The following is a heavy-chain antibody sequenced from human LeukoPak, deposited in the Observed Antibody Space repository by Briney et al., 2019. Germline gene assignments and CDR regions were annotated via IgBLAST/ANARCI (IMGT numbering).Heavy chain of an antibody. J-gene: IGHJ4*02. CDR1: GGSFSGYY. CDR3: ARVTGYMIEDYFDY. CDR2: IYYSGST. Sequence: SETLSLTCAVYGGSFSGYYWGWTRPPPGEGLEWIGYIYYSGSTNYNPSLKSRVTISVDTSKNQFSLRLSSVTAADTAVYYCARVTGYMIEDYFDYWGQGTLASVSS. V-gene: IGHV4-59*01. D-gene: IGHD3-22*01.